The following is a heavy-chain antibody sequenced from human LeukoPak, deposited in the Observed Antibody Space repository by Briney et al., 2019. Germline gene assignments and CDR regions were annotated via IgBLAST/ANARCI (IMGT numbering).Heavy chain of an antibody. Sequence: SETLSLTCTVSGGSFSNDYWSWIRQAAGKELEWIGRIYTRGSTNYNPSLTSRVTISLDKSKKQFSLNLNSVTAADTAVYYCARGGTYGSGRNQHTTLDYWGQGTLVTVSS. CDR2: IYTRGST. J-gene: IGHJ4*02. CDR1: GGSFSNDY. D-gene: IGHD3-10*01. V-gene: IGHV4-4*07. CDR3: ARGGTYGSGRNQHTTLDY.